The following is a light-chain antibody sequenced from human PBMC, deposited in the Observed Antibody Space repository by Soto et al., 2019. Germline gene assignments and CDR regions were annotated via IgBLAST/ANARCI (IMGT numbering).Light chain of an antibody. Sequence: EIVLTQSPATLSFSAGERSTLSCRASQSIGLAIAWYQHKPGQAPRLLIFDASQRATGIPARFRGSGSGTDFTLSISSLEPEDFAVYYCQQRTDRPPWTFGQGTKVDIK. CDR2: DAS. CDR3: QQRTDRPPWT. J-gene: IGKJ1*01. CDR1: QSIGLA. V-gene: IGKV3-11*01.